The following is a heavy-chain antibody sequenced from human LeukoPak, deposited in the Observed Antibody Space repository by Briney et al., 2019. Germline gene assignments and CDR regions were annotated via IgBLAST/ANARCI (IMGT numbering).Heavy chain of an antibody. J-gene: IGHJ3*02. D-gene: IGHD3-22*01. CDR1: GGSISSYY. V-gene: IGHV4-59*01. Sequence: PSETLSLTCTVSGGSISSYYWSWIRQPPGKGLEWIGYIYYSGSTNYNPSLKSRVTISVDTSKNQFSLKLSSVTAADTAVYYCAREARYYYDSSGYPHAFDIWGQGTMVTVSS. CDR3: AREARYYYDSSGYPHAFDI. CDR2: IYYSGST.